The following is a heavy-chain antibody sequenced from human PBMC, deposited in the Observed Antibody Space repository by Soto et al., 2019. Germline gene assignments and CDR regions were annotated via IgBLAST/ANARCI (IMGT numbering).Heavy chain of an antibody. D-gene: IGHD6-13*01. CDR2: IYYSGNT. J-gene: IGHJ5*02. CDR3: ARLSGSWQSWFDP. V-gene: IGHV4-31*03. CDR1: GGSISSNDCY. Sequence: QVQLQESGPGLVKPSQTLSLTCIVSGGSISSNDCYWSWLRQHPGKGLEWIGYIYYSGNTYYNPSLKSRVTILVDTSKNQFSLKVSSVTAADTAVYYCARLSGSWQSWFDPWGHGTLVTVSS.